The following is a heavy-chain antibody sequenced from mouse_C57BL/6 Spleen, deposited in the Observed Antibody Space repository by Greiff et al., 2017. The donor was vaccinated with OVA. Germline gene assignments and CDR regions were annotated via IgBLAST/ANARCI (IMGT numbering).Heavy chain of an antibody. D-gene: IGHD2-2*01. CDR3: ARSGYDARDYAMDY. CDR1: GYTFTNYW. Sequence: VQGVESGAELVRPGTSVKMSCKASGYTFTNYWIGWAKQRPGHGLEWIGDIYPGGGYTNYNEKFKGKATLTADKSSSTAYMQFSSLTSEDSAIYYCARSGYDARDYAMDYWGQGTSVTVSS. J-gene: IGHJ4*01. CDR2: IYPGGGYT. V-gene: IGHV1-63*01.